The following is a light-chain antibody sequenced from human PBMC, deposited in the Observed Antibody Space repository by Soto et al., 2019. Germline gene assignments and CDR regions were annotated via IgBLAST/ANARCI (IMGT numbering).Light chain of an antibody. V-gene: IGLV2-14*03. CDR1: SGDIGGYNY. CDR2: DVS. CDR3: LSYTTSSTYV. J-gene: IGLJ1*01. Sequence: QSALTQPASVSGSPGQSIAISCTGTSGDIGGYNYVSWYQQHPGRAPKLMIYDVSNQPSGVSTRFSGSKSDNTASLTISGLQPEDEGDYYCLSYTTSSTYVFGTGTKVTVL.